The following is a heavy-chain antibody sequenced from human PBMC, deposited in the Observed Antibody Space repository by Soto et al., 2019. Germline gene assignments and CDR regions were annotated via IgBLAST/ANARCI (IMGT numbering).Heavy chain of an antibody. CDR3: ARGCIAVTTHLCY. D-gene: IGHD4-17*01. CDR2: INPYNGST. Sequence: GASVKGSCKASGYTFNTYGITWVRQAPGQGLEWMGWINPYNGSTKFAQKLQDRVTMTTATSTSTAYMELASLISDDTAVYYCARGCIAVTTHLCYWGQGTLVTVSS. J-gene: IGHJ4*02. CDR1: GYTFNTYG. V-gene: IGHV1-18*01.